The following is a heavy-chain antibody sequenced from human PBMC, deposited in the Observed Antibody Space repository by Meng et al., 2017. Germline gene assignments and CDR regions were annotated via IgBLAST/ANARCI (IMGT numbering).Heavy chain of an antibody. D-gene: IGHD3-10*01. CDR3: ACELPGGPNYWYFDL. CDR2: IYSGCST. CDR1: GVPVSSSY. J-gene: IGHJ2*01. Sequence: VQLVESGEGLVQPWRSRCSPCAASGVPVSSSYLCWVCQGPGKGMEWASVIYSGCSTYYADSAKGRFTISRYNSKNTLYLQMNSLSAEDTAVYYCACELPGGPNYWYFDLWGRGTLVTVSS. V-gene: IGHV3-66*02.